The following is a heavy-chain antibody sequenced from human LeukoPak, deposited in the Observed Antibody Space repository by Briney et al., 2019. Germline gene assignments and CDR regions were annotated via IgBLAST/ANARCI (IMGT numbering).Heavy chain of an antibody. V-gene: IGHV4-39*07. CDR2: INHSGST. Sequence: SETLSLTCTVSGGSISSSSYYWGWIRQPPGKGLEWIGEINHSGSTNYNPSLKSRVTISVDTSKNQFSLKLSSVTAADTAVYYCARESGSGWDVDYWGQGTLVTVSS. CDR1: GGSISSSSYY. D-gene: IGHD6-19*01. CDR3: ARESGSGWDVDY. J-gene: IGHJ4*02.